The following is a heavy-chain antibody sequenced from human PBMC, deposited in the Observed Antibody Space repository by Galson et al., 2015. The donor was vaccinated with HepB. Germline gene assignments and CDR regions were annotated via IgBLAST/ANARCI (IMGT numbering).Heavy chain of an antibody. CDR1: GFSLSTSGVG. CDR2: IYWDDDK. Sequence: PALVKPTQTLTLTCTFSGFSLSTSGVGVGWIRQPPGKALEWLALIYWDDDKRYSPSLKSRLTITEDTSKNQVVLTMTNMDPVDTATYYCAHLLDRYYDYVWGSYRPGYAFDIWGQGTMVTVSS. V-gene: IGHV2-5*02. CDR3: AHLLDRYYDYVWGSYRPGYAFDI. D-gene: IGHD3-16*02. J-gene: IGHJ3*02.